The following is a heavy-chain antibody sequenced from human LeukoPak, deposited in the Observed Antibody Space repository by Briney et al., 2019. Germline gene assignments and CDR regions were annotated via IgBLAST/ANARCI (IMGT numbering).Heavy chain of an antibody. Sequence: PGGSLRLSCAASGFSFSYYGMHWVRQAPGKGLEWVSAISGSGGSTYYADSVKGRFTISRDNSKNTLYLQMNSLRAEDTAVYYCAKAWKAYDSSGYRYWGQGTLVTVSS. D-gene: IGHD3-22*01. CDR2: ISGSGGST. V-gene: IGHV3-23*01. CDR1: GFSFSYYG. J-gene: IGHJ4*02. CDR3: AKAWKAYDSSGYRY.